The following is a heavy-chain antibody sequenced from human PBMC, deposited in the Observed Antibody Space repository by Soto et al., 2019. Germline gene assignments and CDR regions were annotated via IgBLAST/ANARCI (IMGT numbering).Heavy chain of an antibody. J-gene: IGHJ4*02. CDR3: ARSRGRDYGNQKRNYFDY. D-gene: IGHD4-17*01. CDR1: GGSISSYY. CDR2: IYYSGST. Sequence: SETLSLTCTVSGGSISSYYWSWIRQPPGKGLEWIGYIYYSGSTNYNPSLKSRVTISVDTSKNQFSLKLSSVTAADTAVYYCARSRGRDYGNQKRNYFDYWGQGTLVTVSS. V-gene: IGHV4-59*01.